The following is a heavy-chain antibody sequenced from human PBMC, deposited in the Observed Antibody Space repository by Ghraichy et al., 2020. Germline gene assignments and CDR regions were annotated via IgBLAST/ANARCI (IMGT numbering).Heavy chain of an antibody. CDR3: ARDEGATGEDFDY. J-gene: IGHJ4*02. V-gene: IGHV3-33*01. CDR1: GFTFSSYG. CDR2: IWYDGSNK. Sequence: GGSLRLSCAASGFTFSSYGMHWVRQAPGKGLEWVAVIWYDGSNKYYADSVKGRFTISRDNSKNTLYLQMNSLRAEDTAVYYCARDEGATGEDFDYWGQGTLVTVSS. D-gene: IGHD1-14*01.